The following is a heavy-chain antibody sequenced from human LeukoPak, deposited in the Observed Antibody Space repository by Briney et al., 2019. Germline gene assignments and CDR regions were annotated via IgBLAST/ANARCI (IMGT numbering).Heavy chain of an antibody. D-gene: IGHD1-26*01. CDR2: INHSGST. V-gene: IGHV4-34*01. CDR1: GGSFSGYY. J-gene: IGHJ4*02. CDR3: ARKGVGLDKNFDY. Sequence: SETLSLTCAVYGGSFSGYYWSWIRQPPGKGLEWIGEINHSGSTNYNPSLKSRVTISVDTSKNQFSLKLSSVTAADTAVYYCARKGVGLDKNFDYWGQGTLVTVSS.